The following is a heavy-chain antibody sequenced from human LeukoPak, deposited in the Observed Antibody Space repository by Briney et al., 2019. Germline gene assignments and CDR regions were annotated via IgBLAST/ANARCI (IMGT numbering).Heavy chain of an antibody. J-gene: IGHJ6*03. Sequence: SETLSLTCTVSGGSISSGGYYWSWIRQHPGKGLESIGYIDYSGSTYYKPSLKSRVTISVDTSKNQFSLKLSSVTAADTAVYYCARGSDSGNMDVWGKGTTVTVSS. CDR2: IDYSGST. CDR3: ARGSDSGNMDV. CDR1: GGSISSGGYY. V-gene: IGHV4-31*03. D-gene: IGHD2-21*01.